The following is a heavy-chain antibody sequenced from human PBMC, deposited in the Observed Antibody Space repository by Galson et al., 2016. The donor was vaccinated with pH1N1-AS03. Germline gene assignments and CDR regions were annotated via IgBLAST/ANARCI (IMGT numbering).Heavy chain of an antibody. D-gene: IGHD3-10*01. J-gene: IGHJ4*02. V-gene: IGHV4-34*01. CDR3: ARGGVFFSGSGSYHN. Sequence: LSLTCAVYGGSFSGYYWSWIRQPPGKGLEWIGEIHHSGSTTNYSPSLKSRVTISVDASQKQFSLKLTSVTAADTAVYFCARGGVFFSGSGSYHNWGQGTLVIVSS. CDR1: GGSFSGYY. CDR2: IHHSGSTT.